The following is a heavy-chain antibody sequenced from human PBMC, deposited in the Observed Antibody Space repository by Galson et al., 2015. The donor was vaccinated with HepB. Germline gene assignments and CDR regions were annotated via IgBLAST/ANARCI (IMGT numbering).Heavy chain of an antibody. CDR2: INPSGGST. Sequence: SVKVSCKASGYTSTTYYMHWVRQAPGQGLEWMGKINPSGGSTSYAQKFQGRVTMTRDTSTNTVYMELRSLRSEDTAVYYCAREEYIVVVPTATEYWFDPWGQGTLVTVSS. CDR1: GYTSTTYY. V-gene: IGHV1-46*01. D-gene: IGHD2-2*01. J-gene: IGHJ5*02. CDR3: AREEYIVVVPTATEYWFDP.